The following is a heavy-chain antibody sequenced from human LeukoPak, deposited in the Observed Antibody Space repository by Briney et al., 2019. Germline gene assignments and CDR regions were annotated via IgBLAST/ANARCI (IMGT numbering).Heavy chain of an antibody. D-gene: IGHD5-12*01. CDR1: GFSVNSNY. J-gene: IGHJ4*02. CDR2: LYSGGAT. V-gene: IGHV3-53*05. Sequence: PGESLRLSCAASGFSVNSNYMSWVRQAPGKGLEWVSTLYSGGATYYADSVKGRFTISRDISKNTVYLQMNSLRLEDTAVYYCARSGYETLLSIDYWGQGTLVTVSS. CDR3: ARSGYETLLSIDY.